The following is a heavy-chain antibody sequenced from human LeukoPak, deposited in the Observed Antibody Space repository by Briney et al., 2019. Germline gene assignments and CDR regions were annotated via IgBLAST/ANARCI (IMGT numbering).Heavy chain of an antibody. J-gene: IGHJ4*02. CDR2: IIPILGIA. V-gene: IGHV1-69*04. CDR1: GGTFSSYA. D-gene: IGHD3-10*01. Sequence: ASVKVSCKASGGTFSSYAISWVRQAPGQGLEWMGRIIPILGIANYAQKFQGRVTITADESTSTAYMELSSLRSEDTAVYYCARALWFGELLYYFDYWGQGTLVTVSS. CDR3: ARALWFGELLYYFDY.